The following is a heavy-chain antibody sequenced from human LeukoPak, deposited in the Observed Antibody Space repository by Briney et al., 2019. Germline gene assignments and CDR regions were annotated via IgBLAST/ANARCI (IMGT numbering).Heavy chain of an antibody. J-gene: IGHJ4*02. V-gene: IGHV3-15*05. CDR3: TTSSRGNFDF. Sequence: GGSLRLSCAASGFTFSNSVVSWVRQAPGKGLEWVGRIKDKTAGGTTDFAAPVKGRFSISRDDSLHTVTLQMNSLTVDDTAAYYCTTSSRGNFDFWGQGTLVTVSS. CDR1: GFTFSNSV. D-gene: IGHD3-10*01. CDR2: IKDKTAGGTT.